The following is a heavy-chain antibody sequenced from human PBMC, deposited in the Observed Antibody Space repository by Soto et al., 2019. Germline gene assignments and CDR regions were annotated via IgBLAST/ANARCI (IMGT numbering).Heavy chain of an antibody. CDR2: ISAYNGNT. Sequence: ASVKVSCKASGYAFTSYGISWVRQAPGQGLEWMGWISAYNGNTNYAQKLQGRVTMTTDTSTSTAYMELRNLRSDDTDVYYCARVGVLRYFGPTGTRRTPAPSYYYYGMDVWGQGPTVTVSS. D-gene: IGHD3-9*01. J-gene: IGHJ6*02. CDR3: ARVGVLRYFGPTGTRRTPAPSYYYYGMDV. CDR1: GYAFTSYG. V-gene: IGHV1-18*01.